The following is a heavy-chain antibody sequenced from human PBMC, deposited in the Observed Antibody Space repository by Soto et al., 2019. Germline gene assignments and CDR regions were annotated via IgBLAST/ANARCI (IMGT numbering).Heavy chain of an antibody. CDR3: ARISTQWPGTWSYFDF. D-gene: IGHD6-19*01. CDR2: IIPIFGTA. V-gene: IGHV1-69*12. Sequence: QVQLVQSGAEVKKPGSSVKVSCKASGGTFSSYAIIWVRQAPGQGLEWMGGIIPIFGTANYAQKFQGRVTITADESTSTAYMELSSLRSEGTAVYYCARISTQWPGTWSYFDFWGQGTLVTVSS. CDR1: GGTFSSYA. J-gene: IGHJ4*02.